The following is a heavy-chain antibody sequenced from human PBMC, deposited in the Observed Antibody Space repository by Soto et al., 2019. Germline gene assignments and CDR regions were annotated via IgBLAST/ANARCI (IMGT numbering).Heavy chain of an antibody. Sequence: SETLALTCTVSGGSISGSHYHWGWIRQPPGKGLEWIGSIHYSGRVFYKSSLLGRVTISVDTSKNQISLDLNSVTATDTAAYYSAQSDEDHHYSSSGMDVRGQGTSVTLSS. J-gene: IGHJ6*02. CDR3: AQSDEDHHYSSSGMDV. CDR2: IHYSGRV. D-gene: IGHD2-15*01. V-gene: IGHV4-39*01. CDR1: GGSISGSHYH.